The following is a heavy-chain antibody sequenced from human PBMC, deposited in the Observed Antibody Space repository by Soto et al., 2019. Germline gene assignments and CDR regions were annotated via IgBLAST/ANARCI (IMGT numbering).Heavy chain of an antibody. CDR3: ARREGGYYDSSGYYDAFDI. CDR1: GYSFTSYW. CDR2: IYPGDSDT. V-gene: IGHV5-51*01. J-gene: IGHJ3*02. D-gene: IGHD3-22*01. Sequence: GESLKISCKGSGYSFTSYWIGWVRQMPGKGLEWMGIIYPGDSDTRYSPSFQGQVTISADKSISTAYLQWSSLKASDTAMYYCARREGGYYDSSGYYDAFDIWGQGTMVTVSS.